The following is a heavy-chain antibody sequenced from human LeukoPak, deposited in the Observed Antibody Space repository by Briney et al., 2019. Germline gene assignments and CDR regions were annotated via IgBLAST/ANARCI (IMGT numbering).Heavy chain of an antibody. CDR2: IIPIFGTA. J-gene: IGHJ4*02. V-gene: IGHV1-69*05. Sequence: SVKVSCKASGGTFSSYAISWVRQAPGQGLEWMGRIIPIFGTANYAQKFQGRVTIPTDESTSTAYMELSSLRSEDTAVYYCARSPYYYDSSGYYFDYWRQGTLVTVSS. D-gene: IGHD3-22*01. CDR3: ARSPYYYDSSGYYFDY. CDR1: GGTFSSYA.